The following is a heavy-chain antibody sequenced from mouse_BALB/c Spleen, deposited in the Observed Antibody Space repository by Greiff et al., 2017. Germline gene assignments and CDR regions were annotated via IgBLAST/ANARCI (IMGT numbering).Heavy chain of an antibody. CDR1: GFDFSRYW. CDR2: INPDSSTI. V-gene: IGHV4-1*02. Sequence: EVQRVESGGGLVQPGGSLKLSCAASGFDFSRYWMSWVRQAPGKGLEWIGEINPDSSTINYTPSLKDKFIISRDNAKNTLYLQMSKVRSEDTALYYCARLGDRFAYWGQGTLVTVSA. CDR3: ARLGDRFAY. J-gene: IGHJ3*01.